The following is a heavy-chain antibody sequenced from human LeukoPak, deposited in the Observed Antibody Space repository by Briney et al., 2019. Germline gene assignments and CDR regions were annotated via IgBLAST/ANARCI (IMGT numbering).Heavy chain of an antibody. CDR3: ATVGGFCPSSNCYAYFDC. V-gene: IGHV3-23*01. J-gene: IGHJ4*02. Sequence: PGGSLRLSCVASGLSLSNSAMTWVRQAPGKGLEWVSILTGDGTGTFYADSVKGRFSISRDISTNTLYLQMTSLGVDDTALYYCATVGGFCPSSNCYAYFDCWGQGSPVTVSS. CDR2: LTGDGTGT. D-gene: IGHD2-2*01. CDR1: GLSLSNSA.